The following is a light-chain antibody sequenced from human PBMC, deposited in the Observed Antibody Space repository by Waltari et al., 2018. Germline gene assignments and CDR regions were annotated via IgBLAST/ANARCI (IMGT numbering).Light chain of an antibody. CDR1: TSDVGGYDY. CDR2: DVS. CDR3: SSFTRSDTPLYV. V-gene: IGLV2-14*03. Sequence: QSALTQPASVSGSPGQSITISCPGPTSDVGGYDYVSWYQHHPGRPPTLMIYDVSNRPSGVSDRFSGSKSGNTASLTISGLQTEDEADYYCSSFTRSDTPLYVFGTGTKVTVL. J-gene: IGLJ1*01.